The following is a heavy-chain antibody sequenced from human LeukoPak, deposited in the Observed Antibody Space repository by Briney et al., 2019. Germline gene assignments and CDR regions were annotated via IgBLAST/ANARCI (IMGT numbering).Heavy chain of an antibody. V-gene: IGHV1-2*02. Sequence: ASVKVSCKASGFTFTDYYMHWVRQAPGRGLEWMGWINPNSGGTKYAQKFQGRVTMTRDTSISTAYMELSRLTSDDTAVYYCASQRERGPPLRVEFDYWGQGTLVTVSS. J-gene: IGHJ4*02. CDR2: INPNSGGT. CDR1: GFTFTDYY. CDR3: ASQRERGPPLRVEFDY. D-gene: IGHD3-22*01.